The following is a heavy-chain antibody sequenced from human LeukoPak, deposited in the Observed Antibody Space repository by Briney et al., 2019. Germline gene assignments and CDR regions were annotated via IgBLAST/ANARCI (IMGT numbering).Heavy chain of an antibody. CDR2: INHSGST. J-gene: IGHJ4*02. Sequence: KTSETLSLTCAVYGGSFSGYYWSWIRQPPGKGLEWIGEINHSGSTNYNPSLKSRVTISVDTSKNQFSLKLSSVTAADTAVYYCARGYGVLDYWGQGTLVTVSS. CDR3: ARGYGVLDY. D-gene: IGHD4-17*01. V-gene: IGHV4-34*01. CDR1: GGSFSGYY.